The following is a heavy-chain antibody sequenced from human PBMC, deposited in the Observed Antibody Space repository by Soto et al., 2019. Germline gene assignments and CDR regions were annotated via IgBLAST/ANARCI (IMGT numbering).Heavy chain of an antibody. V-gene: IGHV4-59*01. Sequence: ASETLSLTCTVSRGSISSFYWTWIRQPPGKGLEWIASIYYTGTTNYNPSLQSRVTISVDTSKNQFSLKLSSVTAADTAVYYCARRAPSWFDPWGQGTLVTVSS. CDR2: IYYTGTT. CDR3: ARRAPSWFDP. CDR1: RGSISSFY. J-gene: IGHJ5*02.